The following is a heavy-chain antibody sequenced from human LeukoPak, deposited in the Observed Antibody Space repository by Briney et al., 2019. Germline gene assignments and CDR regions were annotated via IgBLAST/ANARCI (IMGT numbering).Heavy chain of an antibody. Sequence: PSETLSLTCSLSGGSISSFYLSWIRQPPGKGLEWIGYSSYTADSNYNPSHKSRVTISIDTSKNQFSLRLTSVTAADTAVYYCAASSHSGSYRAHWGQGPWSPSPQ. CDR1: GGSISSFY. V-gene: IGHV4-59*12. CDR3: AASSHSGSYRAH. J-gene: IGHJ1*01. D-gene: IGHD3-10*01. CDR2: SSYTADS.